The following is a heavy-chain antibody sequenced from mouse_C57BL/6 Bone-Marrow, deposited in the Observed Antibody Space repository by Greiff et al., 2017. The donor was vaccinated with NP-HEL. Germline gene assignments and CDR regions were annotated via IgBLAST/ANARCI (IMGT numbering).Heavy chain of an antibody. CDR2: IRSKSNNYAT. J-gene: IGHJ4*01. D-gene: IGHD1-2*01. CDR1: GFSFNTYA. Sequence: EVQLVESGGGLVQPKGSLKLSCAASGFSFNTYAMNWVRQAPGKGLEWVARIRSKSNNYATYYADSVKDRFTISRDDSESMLYLQMNNLKTEDTARYYCVRHDGYLYAMDYWGQGTSVTVSS. CDR3: VRHDGYLYAMDY. V-gene: IGHV10-1*01.